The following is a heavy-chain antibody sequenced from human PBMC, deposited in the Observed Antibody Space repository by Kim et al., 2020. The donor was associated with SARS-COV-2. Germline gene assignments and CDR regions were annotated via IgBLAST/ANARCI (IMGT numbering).Heavy chain of an antibody. CDR2: IYHSGST. V-gene: IGHV4-4*02. J-gene: IGHJ3*02. Sequence: SETLSLTCAVSGGSISSSNWWSWVRQPPGKGLEWIGEIYHSGSTNYNPSLKSRVTISVDKSKNQFSLKLSSVTAADTAVYYCARDRLGSHDILTGYQTADAFDIWGQGTMVTVSS. CDR3: ARDRLGSHDILTGYQTADAFDI. CDR1: GGSISSSNW. D-gene: IGHD3-9*01.